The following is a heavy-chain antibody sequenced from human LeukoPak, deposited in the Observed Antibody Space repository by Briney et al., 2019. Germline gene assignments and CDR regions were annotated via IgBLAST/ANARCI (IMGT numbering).Heavy chain of an antibody. Sequence: ASVKVSCKASGYTFTSYYIHWVRQAPGQGHEWMGVINRSGGATSYAQNFQGRVTMTRDTSTSTVYMALSSPRSEDTAVYYCARSFDYGFDYWGQGTLVTVSS. CDR1: GYTFTSYY. CDR3: ARSFDYGFDY. D-gene: IGHD4-17*01. V-gene: IGHV1-46*01. CDR2: INRSGGAT. J-gene: IGHJ4*02.